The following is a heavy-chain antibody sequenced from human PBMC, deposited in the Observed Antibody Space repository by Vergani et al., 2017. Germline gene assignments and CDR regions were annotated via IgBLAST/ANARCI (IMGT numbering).Heavy chain of an antibody. J-gene: IGHJ5*02. CDR1: GAYVGSGGYY. V-gene: IGHV4-31*03. D-gene: IGHD2-8*01. CDR2: IYYSGTT. Sequence: QVQLQESGPGLVKASQTLSLTCSVSGAYVGSGGYYWSWVLQRPGMGLDWIGYIYYSGTTYYNPSLESRLTISLDTSENHLSLKLTSVTAADTAVYYCARQRPKYCTNGVCYTGWFDPWGQGTLVTVSS. CDR3: ARQRPKYCTNGVCYTGWFDP.